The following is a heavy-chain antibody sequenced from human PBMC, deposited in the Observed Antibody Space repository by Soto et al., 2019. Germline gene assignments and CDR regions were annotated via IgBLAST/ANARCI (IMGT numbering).Heavy chain of an antibody. CDR3: ARGGDFWSGYYNGEIYYYYYYGMDV. CDR2: IIPNFGTA. J-gene: IGHJ6*02. CDR1: GGTFSSYA. V-gene: IGHV1-69*01. Sequence: QVQLVQSGAEVKKPGSSVKVSCKASGGTFSSYAISWVRQAPGQGLEWMGGIIPNFGTANYAQKFQGRVTITADESTSTAYMELSSLRSEDTAVYYCARGGDFWSGYYNGEIYYYYYYGMDVWAQGTTVIVSS. D-gene: IGHD3-3*01.